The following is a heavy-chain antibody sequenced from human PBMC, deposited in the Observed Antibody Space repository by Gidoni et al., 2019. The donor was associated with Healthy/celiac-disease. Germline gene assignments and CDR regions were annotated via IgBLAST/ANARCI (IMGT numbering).Heavy chain of an antibody. CDR1: GFTFSSYS. CDR3: ASYCSSCPHPNSGYDFRAPDYYYGMDV. D-gene: IGHD5-12*01. V-gene: IGHV3-21*01. CDR2: ISSSSSYI. J-gene: IGHJ6*02. Sequence: EVQLVESGGGLVKPGGSLRLSCAASGFTFSSYSMNWVRQAPGTGLEWVSSISSSSSYIYYADSVKGRFTISRDNAKNSLYLQMNSLRAEDTAVYYCASYCSSCPHPNSGYDFRAPDYYYGMDVWGQGTTVTVSS.